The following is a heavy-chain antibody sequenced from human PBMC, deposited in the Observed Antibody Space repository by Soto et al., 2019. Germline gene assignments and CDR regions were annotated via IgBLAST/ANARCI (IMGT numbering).Heavy chain of an antibody. J-gene: IGHJ4*02. CDR3: ARDGYNSYYFDF. D-gene: IGHD5-12*01. V-gene: IGHV4-59*01. CDR1: GASLDDFY. CDR2: ISDSGSA. Sequence: ETLSLTCTVSGASLDDFYWSWIRQPPGKAPEWIAYISDSGSANYNPSLRSRVIISVDTSNNQFSLKLTSVTAADTAVYYCARDGYNSYYFDFWGQGTLVTVS.